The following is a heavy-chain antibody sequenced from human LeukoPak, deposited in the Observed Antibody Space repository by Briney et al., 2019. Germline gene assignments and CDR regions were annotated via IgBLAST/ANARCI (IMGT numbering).Heavy chain of an antibody. Sequence: GGSLRLSCAASGFTFSSYAMHWVRQAPGKGLEWVAVISYDGSNKYYADSVKGRFTISRDDSKNTLYLQMNSLRAEDTAVYYCARAGIAARPGGRFDPWGQGTLVTVSS. J-gene: IGHJ5*02. CDR2: ISYDGSNK. CDR3: ARAGIAARPGGRFDP. CDR1: GFTFSSYA. D-gene: IGHD6-6*01. V-gene: IGHV3-30-3*01.